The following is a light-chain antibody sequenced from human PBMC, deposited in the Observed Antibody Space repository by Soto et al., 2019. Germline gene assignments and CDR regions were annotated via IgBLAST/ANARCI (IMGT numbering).Light chain of an antibody. V-gene: IGKV1-5*01. J-gene: IGKJ1*01. CDR1: QSISVW. CDR3: QQYNNYATWT. CDR2: DAS. Sequence: DIQMTQSPSTLSASVGDRVTITCRASQSISVWWACCQQKPGKAPKVLIWDASSLQRGVPSRFSGSGSGTEFTLTISSLQPDDFATYYCQQYNNYATWTFGQGTKVEIK.